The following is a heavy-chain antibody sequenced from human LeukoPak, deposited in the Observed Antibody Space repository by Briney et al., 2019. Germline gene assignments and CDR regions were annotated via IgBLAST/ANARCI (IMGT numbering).Heavy chain of an antibody. J-gene: IGHJ6*03. CDR1: GFTFDDYA. CDR3: AKDTGLEHYYYMDV. D-gene: IGHD3-16*01. V-gene: IGHV3-9*01. Sequence: GRSLRLSCAASGFTFDDYAIHWVRQAPGKGLEGVSGISWNSGSIGYADSVKGRFTISRDNAKNSLYLQMNSLRVEDTALYYCAKDTGLEHYYYMDVWGKGTTVTISS. CDR2: ISWNSGSI.